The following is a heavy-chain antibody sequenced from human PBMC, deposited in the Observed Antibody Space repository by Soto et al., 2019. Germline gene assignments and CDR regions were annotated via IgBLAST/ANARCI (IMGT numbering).Heavy chain of an antibody. CDR2: IYYSGST. V-gene: IGHV4-59*01. D-gene: IGHD1-7*01. J-gene: IGHJ4*02. Sequence: ETLSLTCTVSGGSISSYYWSWIRQPPGKGLEWIGYIYYSGSTNYNPSLKSRVTISVDTSKNQFSLKLSSVTAADTAVYYCARGVTYNWNYGVFSGYFDYWGQGTLVTVS. CDR3: ARGVTYNWNYGVFSGYFDY. CDR1: GGSISSYY.